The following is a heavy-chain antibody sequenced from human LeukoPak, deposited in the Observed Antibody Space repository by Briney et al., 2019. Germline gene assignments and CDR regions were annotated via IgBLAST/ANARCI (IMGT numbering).Heavy chain of an antibody. V-gene: IGHV4-28*06. D-gene: IGHD6-19*01. CDR2: IYYTGNN. CDR1: GYSISSGYY. Sequence: SETLSLTCTVSGYSISSGYYWGWIRQPPGKGLEWIGYIYYTGNNNYNPSLKSRGTMSVDTSKNQFSLNLSSVTALDTAVYYCARIFLGYSTGWYFDYRGQGTLVTVSS. CDR3: ARIFLGYSTGWYFDY. J-gene: IGHJ4*02.